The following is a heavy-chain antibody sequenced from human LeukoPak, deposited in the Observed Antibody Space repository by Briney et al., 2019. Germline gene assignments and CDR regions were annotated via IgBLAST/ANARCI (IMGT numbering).Heavy chain of an antibody. CDR1: GGSFSGYY. D-gene: IGHD3-9*01. CDR3: EFDYPVGGMDV. J-gene: IGHJ6*02. Sequence: KPSETLSLTCAVYGGSFSGYYWSWIRQPPGKGLEWIGEINHSGSTNYNPSLKSRVTISVDTSKNQFPLKLSSVTAADTAVYYCEFDYPVGGMDVWGQGTTVTVSS. V-gene: IGHV4-34*01. CDR2: INHSGST.